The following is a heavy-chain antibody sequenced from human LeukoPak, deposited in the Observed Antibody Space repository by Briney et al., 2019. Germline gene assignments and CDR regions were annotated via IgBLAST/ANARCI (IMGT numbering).Heavy chain of an antibody. CDR2: INWNGGST. J-gene: IGHJ4*02. CDR1: NSADYY. Sequence: NSADYYWSWVRQPPGKGLEWVSVINWNGGSTGYADSVKGRFTISRDNAKNSLHLQMNSLRAEDTALYYCARDCSTTSCSTIFDSWGQGTLVTVSS. V-gene: IGHV3-20*03. CDR3: ARDCSTTSCSTIFDS. D-gene: IGHD2-2*01.